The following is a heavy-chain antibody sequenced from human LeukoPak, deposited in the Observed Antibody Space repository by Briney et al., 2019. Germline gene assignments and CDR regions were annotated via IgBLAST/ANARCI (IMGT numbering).Heavy chain of an antibody. Sequence: GGSLRLSCAASGFTFSSYSMNWVRQAPGKGLEWVSSISSSSSYIYYADSVKGRFTISRDNAKNSLYLQMNSLRAEDTAVYYCARGVRYCSSTSCYGTMYYFDYWGQGTLVTVSS. D-gene: IGHD2-2*01. CDR3: ARGVRYCSSTSCYGTMYYFDY. CDR2: ISSSSSYI. CDR1: GFTFSSYS. V-gene: IGHV3-21*01. J-gene: IGHJ4*02.